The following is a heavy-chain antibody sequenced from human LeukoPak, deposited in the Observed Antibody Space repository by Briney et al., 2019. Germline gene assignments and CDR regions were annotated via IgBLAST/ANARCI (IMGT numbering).Heavy chain of an antibody. CDR1: GGPISSHY. Sequence: TPSETLSLTCTVSGGPISSHYWRWIRQPPGKTLEWMGYTYDGGSTNYNPSLKSRVTISVDTSKNQFSMKLSSVTAADTAVYYCARVITTRYWFDPWGQGTLVTVSS. V-gene: IGHV4-59*11. D-gene: IGHD3-3*01. CDR2: TYDGGST. J-gene: IGHJ5*02. CDR3: ARVITTRYWFDP.